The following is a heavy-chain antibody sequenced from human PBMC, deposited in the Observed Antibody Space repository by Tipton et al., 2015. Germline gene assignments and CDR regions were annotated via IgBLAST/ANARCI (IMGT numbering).Heavy chain of an antibody. CDR2: IYYSGST. Sequence: TLSLTCTVSDDSISGGGFYWSWIRHLPGKGLEWIGYIYYSGSTYNNPSLKSRVTMSADTSKNQFSLKLSSVTAADTAVYYCAREKYYYDRSGYYNWFDPWGQGTLVTVSS. D-gene: IGHD3-22*01. CDR1: DDSISGGGFY. CDR3: AREKYYYDRSGYYNWFDP. J-gene: IGHJ5*02. V-gene: IGHV4-31*03.